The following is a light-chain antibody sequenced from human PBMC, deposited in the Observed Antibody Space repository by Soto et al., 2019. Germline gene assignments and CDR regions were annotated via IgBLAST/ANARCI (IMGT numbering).Light chain of an antibody. V-gene: IGKV3-20*01. Sequence: EIVLTQSTGTLSLSPGERATLSCRASQTITTSYLAWYQQKPGQSPRLLMYGASRRATGIPDRFSGSGSGTDFTLTISRLEPEDFGVYYCQVYGSSPPFTFGPGTKVDTK. CDR2: GAS. J-gene: IGKJ3*01. CDR3: QVYGSSPPFT. CDR1: QTITTSY.